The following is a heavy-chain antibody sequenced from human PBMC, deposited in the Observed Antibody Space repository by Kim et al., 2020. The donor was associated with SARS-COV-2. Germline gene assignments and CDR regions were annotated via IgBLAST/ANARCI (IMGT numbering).Heavy chain of an antibody. CDR3: ARGMAGTITLYGMDV. Sequence: GGSLRHSCAASGFTFSSYDMHWVRQATGKGLEWVSAIGTAGDTYYPGSVKGRFTISRENAKNSLYLQMNSLRAGDTAVYYCARGMAGTITLYGMDVWGQGTTVTVSS. V-gene: IGHV3-13*04. D-gene: IGHD6-19*01. CDR2: IGTAGDT. CDR1: GFTFSSYD. J-gene: IGHJ6*02.